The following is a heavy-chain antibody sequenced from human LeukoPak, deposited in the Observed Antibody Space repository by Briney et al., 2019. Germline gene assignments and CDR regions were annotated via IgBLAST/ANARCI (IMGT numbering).Heavy chain of an antibody. CDR2: IYTSGST. V-gene: IGHV4-4*07. D-gene: IGHD5-18*01. Sequence: SETLSLTCTVSGGSISSYYWSWIRQPAGKGLEWIGRIYTSGSTSYNSSLKSRVTMSVDTSKNQFSLKLSSVTAADTAVSYCARDVGGYNYGYSLDYWGQGTLVSVSS. CDR1: GGSISSYY. CDR3: ARDVGGYNYGYSLDY. J-gene: IGHJ4*02.